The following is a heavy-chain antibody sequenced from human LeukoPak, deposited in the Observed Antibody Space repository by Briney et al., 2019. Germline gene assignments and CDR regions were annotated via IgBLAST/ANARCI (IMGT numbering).Heavy chain of an antibody. CDR3: GRQAGSYSHDAFDI. Sequence: GESLKITCKGSGYSFTSYWIGWVRQMPGKGLEWMGIIYPGDSDTRYSPSFQGQVTISADKSISTAYLQWSSLKASDTAMYYCGRQAGSYSHDAFDIWAQGTMVTVSS. D-gene: IGHD1-26*01. CDR1: GYSFTSYW. V-gene: IGHV5-51*01. J-gene: IGHJ3*02. CDR2: IYPGDSDT.